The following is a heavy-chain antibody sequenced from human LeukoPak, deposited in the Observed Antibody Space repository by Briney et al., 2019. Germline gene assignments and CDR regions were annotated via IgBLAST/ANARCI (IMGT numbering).Heavy chain of an antibody. J-gene: IGHJ6*03. V-gene: IGHV1-8*02. CDR2: MNPNSGNT. D-gene: IGHD1-26*01. CDR1: RYSFTGYY. CDR3: ARGPMGEPLYYMDV. Sequence: ASVKVSCKASRYSFTGYYMHWVRQATGQGLEWMGWMNPNSGNTGYAQNFQGRVTVTRDTSISTAYMELSSLRSEDTAVYYCARGPMGEPLYYMDVWGKGTTVTVSS.